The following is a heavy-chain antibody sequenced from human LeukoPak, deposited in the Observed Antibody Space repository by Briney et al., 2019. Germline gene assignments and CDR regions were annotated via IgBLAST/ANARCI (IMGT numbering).Heavy chain of an antibody. V-gene: IGHV1-69*04. J-gene: IGHJ4*02. Sequence: GASVKVSCKASGGTFSSYAISWVRQAPGQGLEWMGRIIPILGIANYAQKFQGRVTITADKSTSTAYMELSSLRSEDTAVYYCARSLYYGSGSHGVGYFDYWGQGTLVTVSS. CDR1: GGTFSSYA. CDR2: IIPILGIA. D-gene: IGHD3-10*01. CDR3: ARSLYYGSGSHGVGYFDY.